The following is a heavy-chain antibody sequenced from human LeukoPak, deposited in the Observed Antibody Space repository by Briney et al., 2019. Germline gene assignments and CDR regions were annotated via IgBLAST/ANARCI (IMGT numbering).Heavy chain of an antibody. CDR1: GFTFNNYW. CDR2: INTDGTKA. Sequence: GGSLRLSCAASGFTFNNYWIHWVRQAPGKGLVWVSRINTDGTKALYADSVKGRFTISRDNAKNTLYLQMDSLRAEDTAVYYCANVVVGATRGAGNYWGQGTLVTVSS. V-gene: IGHV3-74*01. J-gene: IGHJ4*02. D-gene: IGHD1-26*01. CDR3: ANVVVGATRGAGNY.